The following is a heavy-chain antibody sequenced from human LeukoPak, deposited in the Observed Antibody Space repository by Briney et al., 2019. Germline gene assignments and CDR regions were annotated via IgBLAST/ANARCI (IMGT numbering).Heavy chain of an antibody. CDR2: IIHTGRT. Sequence: PSETLSLTCGVYGGSFSGYYWTWIRQSPGMGLEWIGEIIHTGRTDYNPSLKSRVTISVDTSKNQFSLKLSSVTAADTAVYYCARHPVEMATIGEVYYYYYGMDVWGQGTTVTVSS. J-gene: IGHJ6*02. CDR3: ARHPVEMATIGEVYYYYYGMDV. CDR1: GGSFSGYY. V-gene: IGHV4-34*12. D-gene: IGHD5-24*01.